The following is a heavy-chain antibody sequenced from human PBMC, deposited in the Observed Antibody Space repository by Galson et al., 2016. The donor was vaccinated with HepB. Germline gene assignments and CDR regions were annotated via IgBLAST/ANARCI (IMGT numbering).Heavy chain of an antibody. D-gene: IGHD3-10*01. J-gene: IGHJ6*02. Sequence: SLRLSCAASGFSFSDSYMNWIRQAPGKGPEWVSYISSSGSTIYYADSVKGRFTISRDNARNPLYLQMNSLRAEDTAVYFCARGHLLLWNGLDVWGQGTTVTVSS. V-gene: IGHV3-11*01. CDR3: ARGHLLLWNGLDV. CDR2: ISSSGSTI. CDR1: GFSFSDSY.